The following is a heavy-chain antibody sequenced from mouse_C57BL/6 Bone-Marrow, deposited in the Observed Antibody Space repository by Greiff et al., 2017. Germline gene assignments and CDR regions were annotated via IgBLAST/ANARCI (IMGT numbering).Heavy chain of an antibody. Sequence: VQLQQSGTVLARPGASVKMSCKTSGYTFTSYWMHWVKQRPGQGLEWIGAIYPGNSDTSYNQKFKGKAKLTAVTSASTAYMELSSLTNEDSAVYYCTRRSNYYGSSTVLDYWGQGTTLTVSS. CDR1: GYTFTSYW. CDR3: TRRSNYYGSSTVLDY. V-gene: IGHV1-5*01. CDR2: IYPGNSDT. D-gene: IGHD1-1*01. J-gene: IGHJ2*01.